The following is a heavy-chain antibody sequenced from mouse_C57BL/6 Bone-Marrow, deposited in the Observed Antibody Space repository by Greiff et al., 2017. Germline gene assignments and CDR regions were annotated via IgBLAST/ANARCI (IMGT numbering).Heavy chain of an antibody. V-gene: IGHV1-81*01. Sequence: VQLQQSGAELARPGASVKLSCKASGYTFTSYGISWVKQRTGQGLEWIGEIYPRSRNTYYNEKFKGKATLTADKSSSTAYMELRSLTSEDSAVYFCARRGIYYYGSSRLYYAMDYWGQGTSVTVSS. CDR1: GYTFTSYG. J-gene: IGHJ4*01. D-gene: IGHD1-1*01. CDR2: IYPRSRNT. CDR3: ARRGIYYYGSSRLYYAMDY.